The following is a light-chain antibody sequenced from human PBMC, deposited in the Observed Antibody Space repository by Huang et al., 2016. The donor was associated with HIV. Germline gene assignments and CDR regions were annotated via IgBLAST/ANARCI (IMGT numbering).Light chain of an antibody. V-gene: IGKV1-39*01. CDR3: QQSAVTPRT. J-gene: IGKJ2*01. CDR2: GAS. Sequence: DIQITQSPSSLSASVGDRVIIPCRASQNINRYLNWYQQQPGKASKLMISGASKLQSGVPSSFSGSGSGTHFALAISSLSPEDSATYYCQQSAVTPRTFGQGTKLEI. CDR1: QNINRY.